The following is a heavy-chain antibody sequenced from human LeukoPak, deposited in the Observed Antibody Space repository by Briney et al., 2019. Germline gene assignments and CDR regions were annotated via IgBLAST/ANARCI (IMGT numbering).Heavy chain of an antibody. Sequence: ASVKVSCKASGYTFTSYGISWVRQAPGQGLEWMGRIIPILGIANYAQKFQGRVTITADKSTSTAYMELSSLRSEDTAVYYCASLTGTDNYWGQGTLVTVSS. J-gene: IGHJ4*02. CDR2: IIPILGIA. CDR3: ASLTGTDNY. D-gene: IGHD1-20*01. V-gene: IGHV1-69*04. CDR1: GYTFTSYG.